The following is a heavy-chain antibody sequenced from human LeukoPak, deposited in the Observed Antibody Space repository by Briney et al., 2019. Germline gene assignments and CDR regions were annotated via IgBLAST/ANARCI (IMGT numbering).Heavy chain of an antibody. CDR1: GYTFTGYY. D-gene: IGHD1-26*01. Sequence: GESLKISCKGSGYTFTGYYMHWVRQAPGQGLEWMGWVNPNSGSTNYAQKFQGRVTMTRDTSISTAYMELSRLRSDDTAVYYCRWELLHDGSDYWGQGTLVTVSS. J-gene: IGHJ4*02. CDR3: RWELLHDGSDY. V-gene: IGHV1-2*02. CDR2: VNPNSGST.